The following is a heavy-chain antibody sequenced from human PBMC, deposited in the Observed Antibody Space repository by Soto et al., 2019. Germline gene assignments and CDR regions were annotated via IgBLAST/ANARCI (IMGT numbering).Heavy chain of an antibody. CDR1: GGSFSGYY. CDR3: ARARQYYHFWSGYQNEGPYDMDV. D-gene: IGHD3-3*02. V-gene: IGHV4-34*02. CDR2: INHSGGT. J-gene: IGHJ6*02. Sequence: QVQLQQWGAGLLKPSETLSLTCVVYGGSFSGYYWTWIRQAPGKGLEWIGEINHSGGTNYNSSLKSRVTISVDTSKHQFPLSLYSVTAADTTVYYCARARQYYHFWSGYQNEGPYDMDVWGQGTTVTVSS.